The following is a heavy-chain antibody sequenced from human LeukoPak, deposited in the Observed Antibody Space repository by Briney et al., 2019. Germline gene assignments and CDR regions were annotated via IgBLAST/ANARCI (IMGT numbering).Heavy chain of an antibody. V-gene: IGHV1-69*04. Sequence: GASVKVSCKASGGTFSSYAISWVRQAPGQGLEWMGRIIPILGIANYAQKFQGRVTITADKSTSTAYMELSSLRSEDTAVYYCARDIYGSGSYFAYCGQGTLVTVSS. J-gene: IGHJ4*02. CDR3: ARDIYGSGSYFAY. CDR1: GGTFSSYA. CDR2: IIPILGIA. D-gene: IGHD3-10*01.